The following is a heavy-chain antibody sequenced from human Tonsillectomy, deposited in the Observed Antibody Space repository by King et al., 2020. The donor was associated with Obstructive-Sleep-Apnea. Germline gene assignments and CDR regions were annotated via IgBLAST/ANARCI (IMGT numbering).Heavy chain of an antibody. V-gene: IGHV4-59*08. CDR2: IYNSETT. CDR1: GGSISSYY. CDR3: ARHSRPTGIAGY. J-gene: IGHJ4*02. Sequence: QLQESGPGLVKPSETLSLTCTVSGGSISSYYWSWIRQPPGKGLEWIGYIYNSETTKYNPSLKSRVTISVDPSKNQFSLKLSSVTAADTAVYYCARHSRPTGIAGYWGQGTLVTVSS. D-gene: IGHD1-1*01.